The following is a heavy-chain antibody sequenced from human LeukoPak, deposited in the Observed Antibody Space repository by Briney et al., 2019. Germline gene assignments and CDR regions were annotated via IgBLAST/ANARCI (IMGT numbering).Heavy chain of an antibody. CDR2: IYGGGTT. Sequence: GGSLRLSCVASGFTVSTTYMGWVRQAPGKGLEWVSVIYGGGTTYYADSVKGRFTFSRDNSKNTLYLQMNSLRAEDTAVYYCAKEDRDVKNARYGMDVWGQGTTVTVSS. CDR1: GFTVSTTY. D-gene: IGHD5-24*01. V-gene: IGHV3-53*01. J-gene: IGHJ6*02. CDR3: AKEDRDVKNARYGMDV.